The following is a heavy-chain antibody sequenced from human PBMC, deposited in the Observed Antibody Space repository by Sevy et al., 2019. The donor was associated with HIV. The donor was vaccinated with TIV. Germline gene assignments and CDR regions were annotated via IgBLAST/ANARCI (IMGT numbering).Heavy chain of an antibody. V-gene: IGHV4-59*01. CDR2: IYYSGST. CDR1: GGSISSYY. CDR3: XXXXXRWQVQD. D-gene: IGHD6-19*01. Sequence: SETLSLTCTVSGGSISSYYWSWIRQPPGKGLEWIGYIYYSGSTNYNPSLKSRVTISVDTSKNQFSLKLSSVTAADTXXXXXXXXXXRWQVQDWGQGTLVTVSS. J-gene: IGHJ4*02.